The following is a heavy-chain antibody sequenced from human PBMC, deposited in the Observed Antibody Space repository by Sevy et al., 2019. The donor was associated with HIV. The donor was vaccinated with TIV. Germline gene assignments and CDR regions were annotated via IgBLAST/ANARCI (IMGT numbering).Heavy chain of an antibody. CDR2: ISGSGGST. V-gene: IGHV3-23*01. CDR3: AKVDIVLVTDALDTAIAY. D-gene: IGHD2-15*01. CDR1: GFTFSSYA. Sequence: GGSLRLSCAASGFTFSSYAMSWVRQAPGKGLEWVSAISGSGGSTYYADSVKGWFTISRDNSKNTLYLQMNSLRAEDTAVYYCAKVDIVLVTDALDTAIAYWGQGTLVTVSS. J-gene: IGHJ4*02.